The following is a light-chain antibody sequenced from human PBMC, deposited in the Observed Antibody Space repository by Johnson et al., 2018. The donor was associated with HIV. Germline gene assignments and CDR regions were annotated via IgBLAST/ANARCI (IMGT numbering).Light chain of an antibody. CDR2: ENN. CDR1: SSNIGNNY. Sequence: QSVLTQPPSVSAAPGQKVTISCSGSSSNIGNNYVSWYQQLPGTAPKLLIYENNKRPSGIPDRFSAPKSGTSATLGITGLQTGDEADYYCGTWDSSLSAGVFGTGTNVTVL. J-gene: IGLJ1*01. CDR3: GTWDSSLSAGV. V-gene: IGLV1-51*02.